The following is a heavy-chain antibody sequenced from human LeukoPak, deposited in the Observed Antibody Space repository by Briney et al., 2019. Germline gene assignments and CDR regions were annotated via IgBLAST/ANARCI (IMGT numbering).Heavy chain of an antibody. CDR1: GGTFSSYA. Sequence: ASVTVSCKASGGTFSSYAISWVRQAPGQGLEWMGWINPNSGGTNYAQKFQGWVTMTRDTSISTAYMELSRLRSDDTAVYYCARGITGTTYYGMDVWGQGTTVTVSS. V-gene: IGHV1-2*04. CDR3: ARGITGTTYYGMDV. D-gene: IGHD1-7*01. CDR2: INPNSGGT. J-gene: IGHJ6*02.